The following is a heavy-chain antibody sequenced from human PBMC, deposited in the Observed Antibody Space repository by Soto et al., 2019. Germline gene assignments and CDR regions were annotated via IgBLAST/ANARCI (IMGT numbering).Heavy chain of an antibody. Sequence: GASVKVSCKASGYTFTAYYMHWVRQAPGQGLEWMGWINPNSGGTNYAQKFQDWVTMTWDTSISTAYMELSRLRSDDTAVYYCARGLITFGGRTYFDYWGQGTLVTVSS. CDR1: GYTFTAYY. J-gene: IGHJ4*02. V-gene: IGHV1-2*04. CDR3: ARGLITFGGRTYFDY. D-gene: IGHD3-16*01. CDR2: INPNSGGT.